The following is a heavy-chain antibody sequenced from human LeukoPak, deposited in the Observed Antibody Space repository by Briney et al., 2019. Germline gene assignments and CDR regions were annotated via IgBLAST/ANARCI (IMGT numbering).Heavy chain of an antibody. CDR1: GGSFSGYY. CDR3: ARAQIGVVIIGYYYYYMDV. Sequence: SETLSLTCAVYGGSFSGYYWSWIRNPPGQGQELIGKINHSGSTNYNPSLKSRVTISVDTSKNQFSLKLSSVTAADTAVYYCARAQIGVVIIGYYYYYMDVWGKGTTVTVSS. V-gene: IGHV4-34*01. J-gene: IGHJ6*03. CDR2: INHSGST. D-gene: IGHD3-3*01.